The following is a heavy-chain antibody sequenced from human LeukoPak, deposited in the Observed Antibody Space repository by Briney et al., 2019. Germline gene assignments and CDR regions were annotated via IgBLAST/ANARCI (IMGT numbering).Heavy chain of an antibody. CDR3: AREYYYDNNAGNY. J-gene: IGHJ4*02. D-gene: IGHD3-22*01. CDR2: ITMSSTYI. CDR1: GFSFSTYN. V-gene: IGHV3-21*01. Sequence: GGSLRLSCAASGFSFSTYNMNWVRQAPGKGLEWVSSITMSSTYIYHADSVKGRFTISRDNAKNSLFLQMNSLRAEDTAVYYCAREYYYDNNAGNYWGQGTLVTVSS.